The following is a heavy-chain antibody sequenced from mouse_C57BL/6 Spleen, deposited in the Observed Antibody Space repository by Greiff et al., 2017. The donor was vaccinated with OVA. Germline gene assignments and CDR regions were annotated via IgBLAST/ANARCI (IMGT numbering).Heavy chain of an antibody. J-gene: IGHJ2*01. CDR2: INYDGSST. V-gene: IGHV5-16*01. Sequence: EVNVVESEGGLVQPGRSMKLSCTASGFTFSDYYMAWVRQVPEKGLEWVANINYDGSSTYYLDSLKSRFIISRDNAKNILYLQMSSLKSEDTATYYCARAYNFDYWGQGTTLTVSS. CDR3: ARAYNFDY. CDR1: GFTFSDYY.